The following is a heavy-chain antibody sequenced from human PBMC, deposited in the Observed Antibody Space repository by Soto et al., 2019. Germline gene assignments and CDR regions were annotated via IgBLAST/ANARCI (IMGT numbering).Heavy chain of an antibody. CDR3: ARADPIEGWYYYYYGMDV. V-gene: IGHV4-38-2*01. CDR2: IYHSGST. J-gene: IGHJ6*02. D-gene: IGHD6-19*01. CDR1: GYSISSGYY. Sequence: PWETLSLTCAVSGYSISSGYYWGWIRQPPGKGLEWIGSIYHSGSTYYNPSLKSRVTISVDTSKNQFSLKLSSVTAADTAVYYCARADPIEGWYYYYYGMDVWGQGTTVTVSS.